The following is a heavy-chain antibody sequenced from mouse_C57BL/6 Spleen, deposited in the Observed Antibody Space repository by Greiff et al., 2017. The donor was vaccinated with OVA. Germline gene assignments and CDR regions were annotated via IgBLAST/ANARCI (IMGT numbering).Heavy chain of an antibody. J-gene: IGHJ4*01. D-gene: IGHD4-1*01. CDR2: ILPGSGST. CDR1: GYTFTGYW. CDR3: TRKGNCDHYAMDY. V-gene: IGHV1-9*01. Sequence: QVQLQQSGAELMKPGASVKLSCKAPGYTFTGYWIEWVKQRPGHGLEWIGEILPGSGSTNYNEKFKGKATFTADTSSNTAYMQLSSLTTEDSAICYCTRKGNCDHYAMDYWGQGTSVTVSS.